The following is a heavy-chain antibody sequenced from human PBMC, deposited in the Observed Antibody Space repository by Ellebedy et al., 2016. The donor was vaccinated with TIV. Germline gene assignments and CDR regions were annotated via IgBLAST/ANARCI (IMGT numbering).Heavy chain of an antibody. J-gene: IGHJ5*02. CDR1: GFSFRSYW. Sequence: GESLKISRVASGFSFRSYWMSWVRQAPGKGLEWVANIYQDGSTQYYVDSVKGRFTISRGNAKNSLFLQMNSLRVEDTAVYYCARRGSYGDYAVQVNSWFDRWGRGTLVSVSS. V-gene: IGHV3-7*01. D-gene: IGHD3-16*01. CDR2: IYQDGSTQ. CDR3: ARRGSYGDYAVQVNSWFDR.